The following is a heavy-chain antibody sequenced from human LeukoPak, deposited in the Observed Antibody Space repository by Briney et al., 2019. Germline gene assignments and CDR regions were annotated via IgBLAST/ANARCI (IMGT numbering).Heavy chain of an antibody. CDR3: VKDRWVDH. CDR1: GFIFSPYA. CDR2: ISSEGKTT. J-gene: IGHJ4*02. V-gene: IGHV3-64D*06. Sequence: GSLRLSCSASGFIFSPYAMHWVRQAPGKGLEYVSSISSEGKTTYYADSVKGRFTISRDNSKNTLYLQMSSLRPEDTAVYYCVKDRWVDHWGQGTLVTVSS. D-gene: IGHD6-13*01.